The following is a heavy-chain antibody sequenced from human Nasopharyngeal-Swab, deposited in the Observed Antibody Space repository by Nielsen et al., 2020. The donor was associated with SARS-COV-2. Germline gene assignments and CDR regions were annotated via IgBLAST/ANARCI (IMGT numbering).Heavy chain of an antibody. CDR1: GGSISSSSYY. CDR3: ARRVRRRLQLSVQWFDP. J-gene: IGHJ5*02. D-gene: IGHD5-24*01. V-gene: IGHV4-39*01. Sequence: SETLSLTCTVSGGSISSSSYYWGWIRQPPGKGLEWIGSIYYSGSTYYNPSLKSRVTISVDTSKNQFSLKLSSVTAADTDVYYCARRVRRRLQLSVQWFDPWGQGTLVTVSS. CDR2: IYYSGST.